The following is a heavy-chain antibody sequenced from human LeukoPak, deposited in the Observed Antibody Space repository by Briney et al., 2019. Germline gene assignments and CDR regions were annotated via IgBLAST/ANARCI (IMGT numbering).Heavy chain of an antibody. V-gene: IGHV4-4*07. Sequence: PSETLSLTCTVSGGSISTYYWSWIRQPAGKGLEWIGRIYTSGSTNYNPPLKSRITMSVDTSKNQFSLKLSSVTAADTAVYYCARHHYDFRSDAFDIWGQGTMVTVSS. J-gene: IGHJ3*02. CDR3: ARHHYDFRSDAFDI. D-gene: IGHD3-3*01. CDR1: GGSISTYY. CDR2: IYTSGST.